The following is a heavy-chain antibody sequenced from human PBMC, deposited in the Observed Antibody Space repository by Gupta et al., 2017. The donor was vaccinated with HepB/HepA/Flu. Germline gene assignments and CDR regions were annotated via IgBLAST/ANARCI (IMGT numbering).Heavy chain of an antibody. CDR1: GFTFISYE. D-gene: IGHD2-21*01. J-gene: IGHJ4*02. CDR3: ARALLWWDEGVDY. CDR2: ISSSGSTI. V-gene: IGHV3-48*03. Sequence: VPLVESGGGLVQPGGSLRLSCAASGFTFISYEMNWLRQAPGKGLEWVSYISSSGSTIYYADSVKGRFTISRDNAKNSLYLQMNSLRAEDTAVYYCARALLWWDEGVDYWGQGTLVTVSS.